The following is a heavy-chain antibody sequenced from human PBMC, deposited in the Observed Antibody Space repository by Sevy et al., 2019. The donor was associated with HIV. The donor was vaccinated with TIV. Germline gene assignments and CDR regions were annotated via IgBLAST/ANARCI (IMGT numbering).Heavy chain of an antibody. CDR3: ARGGDIVVVVAATDYYYGMDV. J-gene: IGHJ6*02. V-gene: IGHV3-7*01. D-gene: IGHD2-15*01. CDR2: IKQDGSEK. CDR1: GFTFSSYW. Sequence: GGSLRLSCAASGFTFSSYWMSWVRQAPGKGLEWVANIKQDGSEKYYVDSVKGRFTISRDNAKNSLYLQMNSLRAEDTAVYYCARGGDIVVVVAATDYYYGMDVWGQGTTVTVSS.